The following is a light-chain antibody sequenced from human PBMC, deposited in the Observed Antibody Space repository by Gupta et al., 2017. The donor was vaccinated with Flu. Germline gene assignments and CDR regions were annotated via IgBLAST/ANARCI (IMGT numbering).Light chain of an antibody. J-gene: IGLJ1*01. CDR1: SSDVGGYNY. Sequence: SVTISCTGTSSDVGGYNYVSWYQKHPGKAPKLMIYDVIKRPSGVPVRFSGSQSGNTASLTISGLQAEDEADYYCCSYAGSYTFVFGTGTKVTVL. V-gene: IGLV2-11*01. CDR2: DVI. CDR3: CSYAGSYTFV.